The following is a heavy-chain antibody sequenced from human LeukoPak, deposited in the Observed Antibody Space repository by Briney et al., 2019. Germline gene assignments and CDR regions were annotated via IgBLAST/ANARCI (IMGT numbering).Heavy chain of an antibody. CDR3: ASLQTDATTVNGS. Sequence: TGGSVRLSCEVSGFTLSRRYWMSWIRQVPGKGLEWLASIKGDGSEKYNVDSVRGRFTVSRDSAKNSLYLQLNSLRVEDSAVYYCASLQTDATTVNGSWGQGTLVTVSS. D-gene: IGHD1-1*01. J-gene: IGHJ5*02. CDR2: IKGDGSEK. CDR1: GFTLSRRYW. V-gene: IGHV3-7*01.